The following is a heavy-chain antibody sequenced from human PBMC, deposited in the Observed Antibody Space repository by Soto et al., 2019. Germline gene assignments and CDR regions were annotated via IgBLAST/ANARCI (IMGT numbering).Heavy chain of an antibody. Sequence: PSETLSLTCTVSGGSISSYYWSWIRQPPGKGLEWIGYIYYSGSTNYNPSLKSRVTISVDTSKNQFSLKLSSVTAADTAVYYCARGSRKGDYDYWGQGTLVTVSS. V-gene: IGHV4-59*01. J-gene: IGHJ4*02. CDR1: GGSISSYY. CDR2: IYYSGST. D-gene: IGHD4-17*01. CDR3: ARGSRKGDYDY.